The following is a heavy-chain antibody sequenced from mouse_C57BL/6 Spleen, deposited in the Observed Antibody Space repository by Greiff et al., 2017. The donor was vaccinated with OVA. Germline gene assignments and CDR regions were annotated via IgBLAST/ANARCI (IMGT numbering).Heavy chain of an antibody. D-gene: IGHD1-1*01. CDR1: GYAFSSYW. CDR2: IYPGDGDT. V-gene: IGHV1-80*01. Sequence: QVQLKQSGAELVKPGASVKISCKASGYAFSSYWMNWVKQRPGKGLEWIGQIYPGDGDTNYNGKFKGKATLTADKSSSTAYMQLSSLTSEDSAVYFCARITTVVARRYFDVWGTGTTVTVSS. J-gene: IGHJ1*03. CDR3: ARITTVVARRYFDV.